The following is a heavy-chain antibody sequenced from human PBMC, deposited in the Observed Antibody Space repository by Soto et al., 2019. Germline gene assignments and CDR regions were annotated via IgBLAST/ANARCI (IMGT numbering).Heavy chain of an antibody. CDR3: ARGAHPAAGTSYYYPSGMDV. V-gene: IGHV1-69*06. CDR2: IIPIFGTA. CDR1: GGTFSSYA. D-gene: IGHD6-13*01. Sequence: RASVKVSCKASGGTFSSYAISWVRQAPGQGLEWMGGIIPIFGTANYAQKFQGRVTITADKSTSTAYMELSSLRSEDTAVYYCARGAHPAAGTSYYYPSGMDVWGQGTTVTVSS. J-gene: IGHJ6*02.